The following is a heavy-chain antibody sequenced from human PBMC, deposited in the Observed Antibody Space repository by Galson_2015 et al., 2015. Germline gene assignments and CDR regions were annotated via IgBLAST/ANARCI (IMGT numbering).Heavy chain of an antibody. CDR2: VKQDGSEK. J-gene: IGHJ2*01. Sequence: SLRLSCAASGFTFSNYWMAWVRQAPGKGLEWVANVKQDGSEKHYVDSVKGRFVISSDNANNSVYLQLNNLRAEDTAVYYCTRGAPQYWYFDLWGRGTLVTVSS. CDR3: TRGAPQYWYFDL. V-gene: IGHV3-7*03. CDR1: GFTFSNYW.